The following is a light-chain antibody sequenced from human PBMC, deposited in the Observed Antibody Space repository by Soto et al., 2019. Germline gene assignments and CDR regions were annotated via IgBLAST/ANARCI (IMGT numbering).Light chain of an antibody. Sequence: EIVLTQSPGTLSLSPGERATLSCRASQSVSSSYLAWYQQKPGQAPRLLNYGASSRAPGIPDRVSGSGSGTDFTLTISRLDPEDFAVYYCQQYGSSPPYTFGQGTKRESK. V-gene: IGKV3-20*01. J-gene: IGKJ2*01. CDR3: QQYGSSPPYT. CDR2: GAS. CDR1: QSVSSSY.